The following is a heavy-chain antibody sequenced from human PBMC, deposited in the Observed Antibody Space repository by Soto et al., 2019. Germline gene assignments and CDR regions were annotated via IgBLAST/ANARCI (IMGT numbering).Heavy chain of an antibody. Sequence: EVQLVESGGRLVQPGGSLKLSCAASGFTFSGSVMHWVRQASGKGLEWVGHIRSKPNSYATAYAASGEGRFTISRDDSTNTAYLQMNSLKTEDTAVYYCTWSNDVRSYYVMDVWGQGTTVTVSS. CDR1: GFTFSGSV. J-gene: IGHJ6*02. CDR3: TWSNDVRSYYVMDV. CDR2: IRSKPNSYAT. V-gene: IGHV3-73*02. D-gene: IGHD1-1*01.